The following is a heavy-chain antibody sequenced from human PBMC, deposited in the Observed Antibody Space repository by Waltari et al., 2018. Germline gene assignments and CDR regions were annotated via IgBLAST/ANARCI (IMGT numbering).Heavy chain of an antibody. Sequence: EVQLVESGGGLVQPGGSLRLSCAASGFTFSSYSMNWVRQAPGKGLEWVSSISSSSSYIYYADSGKGGFTISRDNAKNSLYLQMNSLRAEDTAVYYCARETYDDFWSGYTYYYYGMDVWGQGTTVTVSS. CDR1: GFTFSSYS. CDR2: ISSSSSYI. V-gene: IGHV3-21*01. CDR3: ARETYDDFWSGYTYYYYGMDV. J-gene: IGHJ6*02. D-gene: IGHD3-3*01.